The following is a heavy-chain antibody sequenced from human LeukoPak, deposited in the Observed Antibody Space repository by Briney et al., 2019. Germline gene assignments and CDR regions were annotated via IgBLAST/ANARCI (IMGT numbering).Heavy chain of an antibody. Sequence: ASVKVSCKVSGYTLTELSMHWVRQAPGKGLEWMGGFDPEDGETIYAQKFQGRVTMTEDTSTDTAYMELSRLRSDDTAVYYCARDGSGSYYSWFDPWGQGTLVTVSS. D-gene: IGHD3-10*01. CDR2: FDPEDGET. CDR3: ARDGSGSYYSWFDP. V-gene: IGHV1-24*01. CDR1: GYTLTELS. J-gene: IGHJ5*02.